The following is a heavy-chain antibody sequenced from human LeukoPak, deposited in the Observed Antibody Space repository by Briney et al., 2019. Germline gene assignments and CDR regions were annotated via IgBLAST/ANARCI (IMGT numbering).Heavy chain of an antibody. D-gene: IGHD3-22*01. CDR2: IWYSGST. V-gene: IGHV4-59*08. CDR1: GGAISRYY. CDR3: GRVGGSFHSVYYAPFGY. J-gene: IGHJ4*02. Sequence: PSETLSLLCTVWGGAISRYYWSWLRQPPGKGREGLGYIWYSGSTNYSPSLKGRVNLSVEKSKKHFSLTMSSVDAADHAVFYCGRVGGSFHSVYYAPFGYWGQGTLVTVSS.